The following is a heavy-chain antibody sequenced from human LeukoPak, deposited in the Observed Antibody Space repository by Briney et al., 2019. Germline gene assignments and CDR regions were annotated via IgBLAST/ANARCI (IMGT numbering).Heavy chain of an antibody. V-gene: IGHV3-30*04. D-gene: IGHD3-10*01. Sequence: GRSLRLSCAASGFTFSSYAMHWVRQAPGKGLEWVAVISYDGSNKYYTDSVKGRFTISRDNSKNTLYLQMNSLRAEDTAVYYCARGFGELLRALYYFDYWGQGTLVTVSS. CDR1: GFTFSSYA. CDR3: ARGFGELLRALYYFDY. CDR2: ISYDGSNK. J-gene: IGHJ4*02.